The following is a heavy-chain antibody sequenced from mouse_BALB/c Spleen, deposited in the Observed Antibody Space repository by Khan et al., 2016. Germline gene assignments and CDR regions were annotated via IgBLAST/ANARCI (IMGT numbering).Heavy chain of an antibody. D-gene: IGHD2-3*01. J-gene: IGHJ4*01. V-gene: IGHV1S29*02. CDR3: GRGYDGYPYYAMDH. CDR1: GYTFTDNN. CDR2: IYPYNGNT. Sequence: VRLQQSGPELVKPGASVKISCKASGYTFTDNNMHWVKQSHGKTLEWIGYIYPYNGNTGYNQKFKSKATFTVDSSSSTAYMELRSLTSEDSAVYYCGRGYDGYPYYAMDHWGQGTSVTVSS.